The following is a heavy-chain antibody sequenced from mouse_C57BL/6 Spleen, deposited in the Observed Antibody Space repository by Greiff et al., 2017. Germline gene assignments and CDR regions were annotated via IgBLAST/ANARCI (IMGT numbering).Heavy chain of an antibody. CDR2: IYPGSGST. Sequence: VQLQQPGAELVQPGASVKMSCKASGYTFTSYWITWVKQRPGQGLEWIGDIYPGSGSTNYNEKFKSKATLTVDTSSSTAYMQLSSLTSEDSAVYYCARKGLYGKGGDAMDYWGQGTSVTVSS. J-gene: IGHJ4*01. CDR3: ARKGLYGKGGDAMDY. V-gene: IGHV1-55*01. CDR1: GYTFTSYW. D-gene: IGHD2-1*01.